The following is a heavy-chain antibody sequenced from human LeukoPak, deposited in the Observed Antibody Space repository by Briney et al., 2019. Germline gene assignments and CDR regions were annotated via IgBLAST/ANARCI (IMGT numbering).Heavy chain of an antibody. D-gene: IGHD2-15*01. J-gene: IGHJ3*02. CDR1: GYTFTSYY. Sequence: ASVKVSCKASGYTFTSYYMHWVRQAPGQGLEWMGIINPSGGGTSSPQKFQGRVTMTRDTSTSTVYMELNSLRAEDTAVYYCARDSIVDGAFDIWGQGTMVTVSS. CDR2: INPSGGGT. CDR3: ARDSIVDGAFDI. V-gene: IGHV1-46*01.